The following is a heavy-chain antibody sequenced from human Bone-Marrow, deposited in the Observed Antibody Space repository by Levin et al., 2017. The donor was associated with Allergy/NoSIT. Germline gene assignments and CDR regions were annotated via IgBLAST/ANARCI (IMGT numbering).Heavy chain of an antibody. J-gene: IGHJ6*02. V-gene: IGHV5-51*01. Sequence: GESLKISCKASGYSFTSYWIGWVRQMPGKGLEWMGIIYPGDSETRYSPSFQGQVTISADKSISTAYLQWSSLKASDTALYYCARQIAPACRDGLFTNYHYCSMDVWGQGTTVTVSS. CDR2: IYPGDSET. CDR3: ARQIAPACRDGLFTNYHYCSMDV. D-gene: IGHD2/OR15-2a*01. CDR1: GYSFTSYW.